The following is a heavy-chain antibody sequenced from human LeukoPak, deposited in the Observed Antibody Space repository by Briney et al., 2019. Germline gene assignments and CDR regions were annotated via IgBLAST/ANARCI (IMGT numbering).Heavy chain of an antibody. D-gene: IGHD6-13*01. V-gene: IGHV3-11*04. J-gene: IGHJ6*03. CDR3: ARVLPVKQLYYYYYMDV. Sequence: GGSLRLSCAASGFTFSDYYMSWIRQAPGKGLEWVSYISSSGSTIYYADSVKGRFTISRDNAKNSLYLQMNSLRAEDTAVYYCARVLPVKQLYYYYYMDVWGKGTTVTVSS. CDR1: GFTFSDYY. CDR2: ISSSGSTI.